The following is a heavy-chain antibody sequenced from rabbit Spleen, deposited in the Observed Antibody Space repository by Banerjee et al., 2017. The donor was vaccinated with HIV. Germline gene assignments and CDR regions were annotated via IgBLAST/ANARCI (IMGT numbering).Heavy chain of an antibody. CDR3: ARGGDNTYAYGMDL. D-gene: IGHD6-1*01. CDR1: GVSFSGNSY. J-gene: IGHJ6*01. V-gene: IGHV1S45*01. Sequence: QEQLVESGGDLVQPEGSLTLTCIASGVSFSGNSYMCWVRQAPGKGLEWIVCIDTGSSGFTYFASWAKGRFTISKTSSTTVTLQMTSLTAADTATYFCARGGDNTYAYGMDLWGPGTLVTVS. CDR2: IDTGSSGFT.